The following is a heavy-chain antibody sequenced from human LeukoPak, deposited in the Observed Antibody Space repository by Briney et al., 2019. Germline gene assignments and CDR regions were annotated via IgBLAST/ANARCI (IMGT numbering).Heavy chain of an antibody. V-gene: IGHV2-70*01. CDR3: ARNRGYSGYGMDV. CDR1: GFSLGSSGMC. D-gene: IGHD5-12*01. J-gene: IGHJ6*02. CDR2: IDWDDDK. Sequence: SGPTLFNPTQTLTLTCTFSGFSLGSSGMCGSWIRQPPGKAVEWLALIDWDDDKHYTTSLKTRLTISKDTSKNPVVLTMTSMDPVDTATYYCARNRGYSGYGMDVWGQGTTVTVSS.